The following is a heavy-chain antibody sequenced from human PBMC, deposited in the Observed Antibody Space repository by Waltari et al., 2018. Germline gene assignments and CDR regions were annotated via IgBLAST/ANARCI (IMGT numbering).Heavy chain of an antibody. CDR1: GGTFSSYA. CDR2: SIPILGTA. V-gene: IGHV1-69*01. Sequence: QVQLVQSGAEVKKPGSSLKVSCKASGGTFSSYAINWVRQAPGQGLEWMGGSIPILGTANYAQKFQGRVTITADESTSTASMELSSLGSEDTAVYYCAKDREGGSYSNWGQGTLVTVSS. J-gene: IGHJ4*02. D-gene: IGHD1-26*01. CDR3: AKDREGGSYSN.